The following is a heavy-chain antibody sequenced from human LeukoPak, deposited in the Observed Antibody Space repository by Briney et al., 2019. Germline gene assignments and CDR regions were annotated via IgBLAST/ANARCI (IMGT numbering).Heavy chain of an antibody. CDR2: INTDGSST. Sequence: GGSLRLSCAPSGFTFSNYWMHWVRQAPGKGLVWVSQINTDGSSTNYADYVKGRFTISRDNARNTLYLQMNSLRAEDTAVYYCTRGLLGIDYWGQGTLVTVSS. V-gene: IGHV3-74*01. J-gene: IGHJ4*02. D-gene: IGHD2-8*02. CDR1: GFTFSNYW. CDR3: TRGLLGIDY.